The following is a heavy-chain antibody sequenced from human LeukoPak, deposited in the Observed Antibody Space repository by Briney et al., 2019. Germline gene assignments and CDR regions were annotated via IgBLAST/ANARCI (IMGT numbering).Heavy chain of an antibody. CDR2: ISSSSSYI. V-gene: IGHV3-21*01. CDR3: ARGAGRGYTHSLDDY. D-gene: IGHD5-18*01. Sequence: GGSLRLSCAASGFTFSSYSMNWVRQAPGKGLEWVSSISSSSSYIYFADSVKGRFTISRDNAKNSLYLQMNSLRAEDTAVYYCARGAGRGYTHSLDDYWGQGTLVTVSS. J-gene: IGHJ4*02. CDR1: GFTFSSYS.